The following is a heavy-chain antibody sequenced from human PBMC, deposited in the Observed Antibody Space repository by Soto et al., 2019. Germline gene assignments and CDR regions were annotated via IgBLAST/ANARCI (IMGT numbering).Heavy chain of an antibody. CDR3: ATSRRGHYGMDV. J-gene: IGHJ6*02. Sequence: EVQLLESGGGLVQPGGSLRLSCAASGFTFSSYAMSWVRQAPGKGLEWVSAISGSGGSTYYADSVKGRFTISRDNSKNTLYLQMNSLRAEDTAVYYCATSRRGHYGMDVWGQGTTVTVSS. V-gene: IGHV3-23*01. CDR2: ISGSGGST. CDR1: GFTFSSYA.